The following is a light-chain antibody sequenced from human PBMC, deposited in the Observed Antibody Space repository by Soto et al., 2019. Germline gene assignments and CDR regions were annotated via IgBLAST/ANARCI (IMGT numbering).Light chain of an antibody. V-gene: IGLV1-47*01. J-gene: IGLJ3*02. CDR2: KND. CDR3: VTWDARLSAWV. CDR1: SSNIGSNY. Sequence: QSVLTQPPSASETPGQRVTISCSGSSSNIGSNYVYWHQHLPGTAPRPLIYKNDQRPSGVPDRLSCSNSGTSASLAISGRRPAEESDYYCVTWDARLSAWVFGGGTKLTVL.